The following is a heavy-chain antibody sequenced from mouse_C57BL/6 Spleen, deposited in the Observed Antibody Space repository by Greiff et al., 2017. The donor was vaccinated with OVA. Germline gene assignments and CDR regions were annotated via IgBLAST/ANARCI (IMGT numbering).Heavy chain of an antibody. J-gene: IGHJ4*01. D-gene: IGHD4-1*01. Sequence: QVQLQQPGAELVKPGASVKLSCKASGYTFTSYWMHWVKQRPGQGLEWIGMIHPNSGSTNYNEKFKSKATLTVDKSSSTADMQLSSLTSEDSAVYYCARDGTLYYAMDYWGQGTSVTVSS. CDR1: GYTFTSYW. V-gene: IGHV1-64*01. CDR2: IHPNSGST. CDR3: ARDGTLYYAMDY.